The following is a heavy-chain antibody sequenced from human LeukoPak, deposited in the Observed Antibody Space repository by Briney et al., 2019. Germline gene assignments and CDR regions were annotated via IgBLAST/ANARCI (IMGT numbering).Heavy chain of an antibody. CDR1: GFTFSSYW. J-gene: IGHJ4*02. D-gene: IGHD3-10*01. CDR3: ARDAYYGSGSPQNY. Sequence: GGSPRLSCAASGFTFSSYWMSWVRQAPGKGLEWVANIKQDGSEKHYVDSVKDRFTISKDNTNNSLYLQMNSLRAEDTAVYYCARDAYYGSGSPQNYWGQGTLVTVSS. CDR2: IKQDGSEK. V-gene: IGHV3-7*01.